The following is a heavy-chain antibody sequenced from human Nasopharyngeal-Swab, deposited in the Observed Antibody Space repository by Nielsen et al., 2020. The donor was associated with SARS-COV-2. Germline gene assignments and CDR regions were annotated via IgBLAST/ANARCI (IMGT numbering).Heavy chain of an antibody. V-gene: IGHV4-59*01. CDR1: GGSISSYY. D-gene: IGHD6-6*01. Sequence: GSLRLSCTVSGGSISSYYWSWIRQPPGKGLEWIGYICYSGSTNYNPSLKSRVTISVDTSKNQFSLKLSSVTAADTAVYYCARVEEYPSSSFSYYFDYWGQGALVTVSS. J-gene: IGHJ4*02. CDR3: ARVEEYPSSSFSYYFDY. CDR2: ICYSGST.